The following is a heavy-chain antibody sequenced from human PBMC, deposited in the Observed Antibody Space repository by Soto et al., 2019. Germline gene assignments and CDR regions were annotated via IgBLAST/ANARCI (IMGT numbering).Heavy chain of an antibody. CDR1: GGSFSGYY. Sequence: QVQLQQWGAGLLKPSETLSLTCAVYGGSFSGYYWSWIRQPPGKGLEGIGEINHSGSTNYNPSLRSRVTISVDTSKNQFSLKLSSVTAADTAVYYCARGYSSGSGNWGQGTLVTVSS. D-gene: IGHD6-19*01. CDR2: INHSGST. CDR3: ARGYSSGSGN. J-gene: IGHJ4*02. V-gene: IGHV4-34*01.